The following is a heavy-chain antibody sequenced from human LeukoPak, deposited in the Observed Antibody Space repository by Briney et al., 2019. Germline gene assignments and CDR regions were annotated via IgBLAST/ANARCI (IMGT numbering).Heavy chain of an antibody. J-gene: IGHJ4*02. CDR3: ARDSPYYDSSGYSRRFDY. CDR2: IYYSGST. D-gene: IGHD3-22*01. CDR1: GGSISTYY. V-gene: IGHV4-59*01. Sequence: SETLSLTCTVSGGSISTYYWTWIRQPPGKGLEWIAYIYYSGSTNYSPSLKSRVTSSVDTSKNQFSLRLSSVTAADTAVYYCARDSPYYDSSGYSRRFDYWGQGTLVTVSS.